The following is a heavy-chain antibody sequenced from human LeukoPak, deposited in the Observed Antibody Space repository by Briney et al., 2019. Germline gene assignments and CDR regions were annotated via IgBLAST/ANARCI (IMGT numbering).Heavy chain of an antibody. CDR1: GYTFTSYG. CDR3: ARAVLDIVVVVAATEDGAFDI. Sequence: GASVKVSCKASGYTFTSYGISWVRQAPGQGLEWMGGIIPIFGTANYAQKFQGRVTITADKSTSTAYMELSSLRSEDTAVYYCARAVLDIVVVVAATEDGAFDIWGQGTMVTVSS. J-gene: IGHJ3*02. CDR2: IIPIFGTA. V-gene: IGHV1-69*06. D-gene: IGHD2-15*01.